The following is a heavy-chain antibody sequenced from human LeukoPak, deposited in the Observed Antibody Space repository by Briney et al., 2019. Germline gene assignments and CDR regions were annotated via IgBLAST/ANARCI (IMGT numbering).Heavy chain of an antibody. D-gene: IGHD3-3*01. CDR2: ISWNSGSI. Sequence: QAGGSLRLSCAASGFTFDDYAMHWVRQAPGKGLEWVSGISWNSGSIGYADSVKGRFTLSRDNAKNSLYLQMNSLRAEDTAVYYCARSGSDFDYWGQGTLVSVSS. CDR3: ARSGSDFDY. V-gene: IGHV3-9*01. J-gene: IGHJ4*02. CDR1: GFTFDDYA.